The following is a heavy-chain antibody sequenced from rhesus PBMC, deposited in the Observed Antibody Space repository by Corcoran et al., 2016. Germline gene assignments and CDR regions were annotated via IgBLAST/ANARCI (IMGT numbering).Heavy chain of an antibody. CDR3: TRPNWNDDLDY. V-gene: IGHV3-10*01. CDR1: GFTFSDDY. Sequence: EVQLVESGGGLVQPGGSLRLSCAASGFTFSDDYMEWVRQAPGKGLVWVGQINPNGSTTFLMYSVKGRFTISRDNAKNTLYLQINSLKIEDTAVYYCTRPNWNDDLDYWGQGVLVTVSS. D-gene: IGHD1-7*02. J-gene: IGHJ4*01. CDR2: INPNGSTT.